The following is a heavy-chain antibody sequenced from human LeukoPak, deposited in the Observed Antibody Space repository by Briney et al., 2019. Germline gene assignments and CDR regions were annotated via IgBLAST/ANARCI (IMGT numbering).Heavy chain of an antibody. Sequence: GGSLRLSCAASGFTFSNAWMSWVRQAPGKGLEWVGRIKSKTDGGTTDYAAPVKGRFTISRDDSKSIAYLQMNSLKTEDTAVYYCTRDRYSSSWYYFDYWGQGTLVTVSS. CDR3: TRDRYSSSWYYFDY. CDR1: GFTFSNAW. J-gene: IGHJ4*02. V-gene: IGHV3-15*01. D-gene: IGHD6-13*01. CDR2: IKSKTDGGTT.